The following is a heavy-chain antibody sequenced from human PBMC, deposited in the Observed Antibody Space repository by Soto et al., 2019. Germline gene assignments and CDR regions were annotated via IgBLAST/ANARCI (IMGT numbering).Heavy chain of an antibody. CDR1: GFTFSSYA. V-gene: IGHV3-23*01. CDR2: ISGSGGST. D-gene: IGHD1-7*01. CDR3: AKDLACLELSCTRYYFDY. Sequence: PGGSLRLSCAASGFTFSSYAMSWVRQAPGKGLEWVSAISGSGGSTYYADSVKGRFTISRDNSKNTLYLQMNSLRAEDTAVYYCAKDLACLELSCTRYYFDYWGQGTLVTVSS. J-gene: IGHJ4*02.